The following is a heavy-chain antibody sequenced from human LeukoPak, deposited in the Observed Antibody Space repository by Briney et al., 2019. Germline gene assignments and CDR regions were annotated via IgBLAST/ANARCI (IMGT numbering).Heavy chain of an antibody. V-gene: IGHV3-23*01. J-gene: IGHJ4*02. CDR2: ISGSGGST. CDR1: GFTVSSYY. CDR3: ASHIAARPRFDY. Sequence: GGSLRLSCAASGFTVSSYYMSWVRQAPGKGLEWVSAISGSGGSTYYADSVKGRFTISRDNSKNTLYLQMNSLRAEDTAVYYCASHIAARPRFDYWGQGTLVTVSS. D-gene: IGHD6-6*01.